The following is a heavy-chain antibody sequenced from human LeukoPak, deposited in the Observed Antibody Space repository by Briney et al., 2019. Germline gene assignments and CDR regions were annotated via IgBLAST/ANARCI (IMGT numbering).Heavy chain of an antibody. D-gene: IGHD3-22*01. V-gene: IGHV3-23*01. CDR1: GFTFSSYA. CDR2: ISGSGGST. Sequence: GGSLRLSCVASGFTFSSYAMSWVRQAPGKGLEWVSAISGSGGSTYYADSVKGRSTISRDNSKNTLYLQMNSLRAEDTAVYYCAKVRVRTYYYDSSGYCFDYWGQGTLVTVSS. CDR3: AKVRVRTYYYDSSGYCFDY. J-gene: IGHJ4*02.